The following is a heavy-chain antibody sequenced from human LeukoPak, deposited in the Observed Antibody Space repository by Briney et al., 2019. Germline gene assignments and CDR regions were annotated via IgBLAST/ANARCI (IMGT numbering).Heavy chain of an antibody. Sequence: PGGSLRLSCAASGFTFSSYWMTWIRQAPGKGLEWVANIQEDGSTKYYAEFVKGRFTISRDNAKNSLYLQMNSLRAEDMALYYCAKVGYTYAFDIWGQGTMVTVSS. D-gene: IGHD5-24*01. CDR3: AKVGYTYAFDI. CDR2: IQEDGSTK. CDR1: GFTFSSYW. V-gene: IGHV3-7*03. J-gene: IGHJ3*02.